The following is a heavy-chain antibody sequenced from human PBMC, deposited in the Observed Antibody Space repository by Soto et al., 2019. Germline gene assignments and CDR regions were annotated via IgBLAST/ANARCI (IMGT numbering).Heavy chain of an antibody. CDR2: ISDSGAST. D-gene: IGHD2-15*01. V-gene: IGHV3-23*01. J-gene: IGHJ4*02. CDR3: AKTSGGSCYAPTDH. CDR1: GFTFSRYA. Sequence: GGSLRLSCAASGFTFSRYAMSWVRQAPGKGLEWVSVISDSGASTYYADSVKGRFTISRDNSNMLYLQMNSLRAEDTAEYYCAKTSGGSCYAPTDHWGQGTPVTSPQ.